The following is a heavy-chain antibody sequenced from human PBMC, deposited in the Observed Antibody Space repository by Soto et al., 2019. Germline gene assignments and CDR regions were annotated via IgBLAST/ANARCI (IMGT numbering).Heavy chain of an antibody. V-gene: IGHV3-7*05. CDR3: ARDSLRVGWFSYYFDY. CDR2: IKQDGSEK. CDR1: GFTFSSYG. J-gene: IGHJ4*02. Sequence: EVQLVESGGGWVQPGGSLRLSGAASGFTFSSYGRSWVRQAPGKGREWVANIKQDGSEKYYVDSVKGRFTISRDNAKNSLYLQMNSLRAEDTAVYYCARDSLRVGWFSYYFDYWGQGTLVTVSS. D-gene: IGHD6-19*01.